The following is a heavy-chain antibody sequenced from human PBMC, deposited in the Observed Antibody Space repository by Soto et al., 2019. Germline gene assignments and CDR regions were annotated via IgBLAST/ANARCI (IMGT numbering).Heavy chain of an antibody. D-gene: IGHD6-13*01. CDR1: GASIASSHYF. J-gene: IGHJ4*02. CDR2: VYYGGNT. CDR3: ARLFFKLGVDRPRLSYFDY. Sequence: LSLTCTVSGASIASSHYFWGWIRQPPGKGLEWVGSVYYGGNTYYSPSLKTPVTVSVDTSKSQFSLKLTSVTAADTAVYFCARLFFKLGVDRPRLSYFDYWGPGISVTVSS. V-gene: IGHV4-39*01.